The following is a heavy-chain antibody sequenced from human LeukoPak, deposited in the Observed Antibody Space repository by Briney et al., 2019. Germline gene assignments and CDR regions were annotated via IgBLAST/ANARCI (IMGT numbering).Heavy chain of an antibody. Sequence: PSETLSLTCTVSGGSISSYYWSWIRQPPGKGLEWIGYIYYSGSTNYNPSLKSRVTISVDTSKNQFSLKLSSVPAADTAVYYCASDYGGLFDYWGQGTLVTVSS. D-gene: IGHD4-17*01. CDR3: ASDYGGLFDY. V-gene: IGHV4-59*01. J-gene: IGHJ4*02. CDR1: GGSISSYY. CDR2: IYYSGST.